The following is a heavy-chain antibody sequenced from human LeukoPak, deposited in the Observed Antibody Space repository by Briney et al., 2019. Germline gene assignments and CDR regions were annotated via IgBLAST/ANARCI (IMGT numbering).Heavy chain of an antibody. D-gene: IGHD5-12*01. CDR3: ASSESGYDPSFDY. CDR1: GYTFTSYY. CDR2: INPSGGST. J-gene: IGHJ4*02. Sequence: ASEKVSCKASGYTFTSYYMHWVRQAPGQGLEWMGIINPSGGSTSYAQKFQGRVTMTRDTSTSTVYMELSSLRSEDTAVYYCASSESGYDPSFDYWGQGTLVTVSS. V-gene: IGHV1-46*01.